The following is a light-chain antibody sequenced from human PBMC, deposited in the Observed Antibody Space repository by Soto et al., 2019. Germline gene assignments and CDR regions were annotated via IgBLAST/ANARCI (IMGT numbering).Light chain of an antibody. CDR3: QQRSIWPPLT. J-gene: IGKJ4*01. CDR2: DAS. CDR1: QSVSSY. Sequence: EIVLTQSPATLSLSPGERATLSCRASQSVSSYLAWYQQKPGQAPSLLIYDASNRATGIPARFSGSGSGTDFTLTISSLEPEDFAVYYCQQRSIWPPLTFGGGTKVEIK. V-gene: IGKV3-11*01.